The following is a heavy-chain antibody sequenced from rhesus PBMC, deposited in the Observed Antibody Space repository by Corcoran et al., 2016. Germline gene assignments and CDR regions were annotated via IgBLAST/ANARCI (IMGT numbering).Heavy chain of an antibody. V-gene: IGHV4-169*01. D-gene: IGHD3-34*01. J-gene: IGHJ4*01. CDR1: GGSISSSY. CDR2: IYGSGSSN. CDR3: ARGRAGVISSVDY. Sequence: QLQLQESGPGLVKPSETLSVTCAVSGGSISSSYWSWIRQAPGKGREWIGDIYGSGSSNNYNPSLKSRVTLSGATSKNQLSLKLSSVSAADTAVYYCARGRAGVISSVDYWGQGVLVTVSS.